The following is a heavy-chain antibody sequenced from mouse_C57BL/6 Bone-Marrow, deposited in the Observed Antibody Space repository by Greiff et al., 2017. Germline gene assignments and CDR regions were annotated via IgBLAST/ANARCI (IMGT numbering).Heavy chain of an antibody. CDR1: EYEFPSHD. CDR2: INSDGGST. D-gene: IGHD3-2*02. Sequence: EVKLVESGGGLVQPGESLQLSCESNEYEFPSHDMSWVRKTPAKRLVLVAAINSDGGSTYYPDTMERRFIISRDNTKKTLYLQMSSLRSEDTALYYCARHDQLRLHFDYWGQGTTLTVSS. J-gene: IGHJ2*01. V-gene: IGHV5-2*01. CDR3: ARHDQLRLHFDY.